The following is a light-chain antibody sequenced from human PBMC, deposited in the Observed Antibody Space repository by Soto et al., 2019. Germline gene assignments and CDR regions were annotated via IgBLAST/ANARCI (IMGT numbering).Light chain of an antibody. V-gene: IGKV3-15*01. J-gene: IGKJ2*01. CDR1: QSVSSN. Sequence: EIVMTQSPATLSVSPGERATLSCRASQSVSSNLAWYQQKPGQAPRLLIYGASTRATGIPARFSGSGSGTDFTLTISSLQAEDFATYYCQQGLITPYTFGQGTKLEIK. CDR2: GAS. CDR3: QQGLITPYT.